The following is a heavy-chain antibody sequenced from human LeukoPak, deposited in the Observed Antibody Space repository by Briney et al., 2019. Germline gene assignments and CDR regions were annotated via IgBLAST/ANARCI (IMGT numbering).Heavy chain of an antibody. D-gene: IGHD5-12*01. CDR3: VRDGGVSGYDLLDY. CDR2: INQDGSEE. CDR1: GFTLSSHW. V-gene: IGHV3-7*01. Sequence: GGSLRLSCAASGFTLSSHWMSWVRQAPGKGLEWVAHINQDGSEEHYMDSAKARFTISRDNAKNSLSLQMNSLRAEDTAVYYCVRDGGVSGYDLLDYWGQGTLVTVSS. J-gene: IGHJ4*02.